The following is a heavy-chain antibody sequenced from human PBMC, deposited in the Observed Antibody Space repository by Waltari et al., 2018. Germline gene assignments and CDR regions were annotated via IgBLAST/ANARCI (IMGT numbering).Heavy chain of an antibody. J-gene: IGHJ1*01. Sequence: QVQLVQSGAEVKKPGASVKVSCKVSGYTLTQLSLHWVRQAPAKGLEWMGGFDPEDGETIYAQKFQGRVTMTEDTSTDTAYMELSSLRSEDTAVYYCATNYDYVWGSYRNCFQHWGQGTLVTVSS. D-gene: IGHD3-16*02. CDR3: ATNYDYVWGSYRNCFQH. CDR2: FDPEDGET. CDR1: GYTLTQLS. V-gene: IGHV1-24*01.